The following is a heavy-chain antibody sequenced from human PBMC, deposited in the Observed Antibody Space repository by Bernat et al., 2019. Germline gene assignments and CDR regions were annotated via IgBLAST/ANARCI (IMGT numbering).Heavy chain of an antibody. CDR3: ARDWADSGSYQIFDY. J-gene: IGHJ4*02. CDR1: GGSISSYY. Sequence: QVQLQESGPVLVKPSETLSLTCTVSGGSISSYYWSWIRQPAGKGLEWIGRIYTSGSTNYNPSLKSRVTMSVDTSKNQFSLMLSSGTAADTAVYYCARDWADSGSYQIFDYWGQGTLVTVYS. CDR2: IYTSGST. V-gene: IGHV4-4*07. D-gene: IGHD1-26*01.